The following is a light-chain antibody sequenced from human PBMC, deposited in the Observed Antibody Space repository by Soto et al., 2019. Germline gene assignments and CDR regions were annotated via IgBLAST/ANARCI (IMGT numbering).Light chain of an antibody. V-gene: IGLV2-14*01. CDR3: FSYTSSNPRV. J-gene: IGLJ3*02. CDR1: SSDVGAYKY. Sequence: QSVLTQPASVSGSPGQSISISCTGTSSDVGAYKYVSWYQQHPGKAPKLIIFKVTNRPSGVSNRFSGSQSGNTASLTISGLQAEDEAHYYCFSYTSSNPRVFGGGTKVTVL. CDR2: KVT.